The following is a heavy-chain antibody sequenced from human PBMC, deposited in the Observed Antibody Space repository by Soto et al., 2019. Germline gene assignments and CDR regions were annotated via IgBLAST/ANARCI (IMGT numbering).Heavy chain of an antibody. Sequence: ESGGGVVQPGRSLRLSCAASGFTFSSYAMHWVRQAPGKGLEWVAVISYDGSNKYYADSVKGRFTISRDNSKNTLYLQMNSLRAEDTAVYYCARVGSGWYFDLWGRGTLVTVSS. CDR3: ARVGSGWYFDL. J-gene: IGHJ2*01. D-gene: IGHD1-1*01. CDR2: ISYDGSNK. CDR1: GFTFSSYA. V-gene: IGHV3-30-3*01.